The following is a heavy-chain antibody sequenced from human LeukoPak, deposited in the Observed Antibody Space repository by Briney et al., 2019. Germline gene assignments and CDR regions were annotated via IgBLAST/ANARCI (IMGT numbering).Heavy chain of an antibody. CDR3: AKGRYGDYAAMDY. Sequence: PGGSLRLXCAASGFTFSSYAMSWVRQAPGKGLEWVSAISGSGGSTYYADSVKGRFTISRDNSKNTLYLQMNSLRAEDTAVYYCAKGRYGDYAAMDYWGQGTLVTVSS. J-gene: IGHJ4*02. CDR2: ISGSGGST. V-gene: IGHV3-23*01. D-gene: IGHD4-17*01. CDR1: GFTFSSYA.